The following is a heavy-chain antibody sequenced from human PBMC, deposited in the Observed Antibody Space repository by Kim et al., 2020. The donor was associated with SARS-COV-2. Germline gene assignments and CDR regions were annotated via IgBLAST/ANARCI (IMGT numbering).Heavy chain of an antibody. CDR2: IYYSGST. D-gene: IGHD5-12*01. V-gene: IGHV4-59*01. CDR3: ARAESGYDNAFDI. Sequence: SETLSLTCTVSGGSISSYYWSWIRQPPGKGLEWIGYIYYSGSTNYNPSLKSRVTISVDTSKNQFSLKLSSVTAADTAVYYCARAESGYDNAFDIWGQGTMVTVSS. J-gene: IGHJ3*02. CDR1: GGSISSYY.